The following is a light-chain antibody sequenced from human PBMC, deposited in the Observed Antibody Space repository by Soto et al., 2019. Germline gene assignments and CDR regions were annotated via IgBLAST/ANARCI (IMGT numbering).Light chain of an antibody. CDR1: HTISSW. CDR3: QQYNSNATT. J-gene: IGKJ1*01. CDR2: EAS. Sequence: DIQVTQSPSTLSVSVGDRFTITCRASHTISSWLAWYPQKPGKAPKLLIYEASSLQSGVPSRFSGSGSGTEFTLTICILQPDAFSAYCCQQYNSNATTFGQWAKV. V-gene: IGKV1-5*03.